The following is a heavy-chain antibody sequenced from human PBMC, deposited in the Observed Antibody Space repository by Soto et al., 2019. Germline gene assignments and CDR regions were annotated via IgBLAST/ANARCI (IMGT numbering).Heavy chain of an antibody. CDR2: MNRDGSEK. V-gene: IGHV3-7*01. Sequence: EVQLVESGGGLVQPGGSLRLSCAASGFTFSSYWMTWARQAPGKGLXWMASMNRDGSEKRYVDSVEGRFTISRDNAKNSLFLQMNSLSPDDTAVYYCGRDAGRRFDYWGQGSLVTVSS. CDR3: GRDAGRRFDY. J-gene: IGHJ4*02. D-gene: IGHD6-13*01. CDR1: GFTFSSYW.